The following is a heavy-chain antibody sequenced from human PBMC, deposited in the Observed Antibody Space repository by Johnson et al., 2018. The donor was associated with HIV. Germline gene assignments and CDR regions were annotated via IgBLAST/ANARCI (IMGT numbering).Heavy chain of an antibody. J-gene: IGHJ3*02. CDR1: GFSFDDYA. D-gene: IGHD2-15*01. Sequence: VQLVESGGGLVQPGRSLRLSCAVSGFSFDDYAMHWVRQAPGKGPEWVSGISWNSANIGYADSVKGRFTISSDNAKNSLYLQINSLRAEDTALYYCAKYFHMVAPRRAFDIWCQGTMVIVSS. V-gene: IGHV3-9*01. CDR3: AKYFHMVAPRRAFDI. CDR2: ISWNSANI.